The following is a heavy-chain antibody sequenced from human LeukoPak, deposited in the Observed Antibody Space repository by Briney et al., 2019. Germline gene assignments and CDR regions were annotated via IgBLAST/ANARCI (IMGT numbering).Heavy chain of an antibody. D-gene: IGHD3-3*01. Sequence: PSETLSLTCTVSGGSISSSSYYWGWIRQPPGKGLEWIGSIYYSGSTYYNPSLKSRVTISVDTSKNQFSLKLSSVTAADTAVYYCARADYDFWSGTYGMDVWGQGTTVTVFS. CDR3: ARADYDFWSGTYGMDV. V-gene: IGHV4-39*07. J-gene: IGHJ6*02. CDR2: IYYSGST. CDR1: GGSISSSSYY.